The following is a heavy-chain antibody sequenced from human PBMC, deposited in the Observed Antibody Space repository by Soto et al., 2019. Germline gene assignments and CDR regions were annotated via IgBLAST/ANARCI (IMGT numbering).Heavy chain of an antibody. CDR2: IYYSGST. CDR3: AREGLAYCGGDCYSDFDY. J-gene: IGHJ4*02. V-gene: IGHV4-59*01. CDR1: GGSISSYY. D-gene: IGHD2-21*02. Sequence: SETLSLTCTVSGGSISSYYWSWIRQPPGKGLEWIGYIYYSGSTNYNPSLKSRVTISVDTSKNQFSLELSSLRSEDTAVYYCAREGLAYCGGDCYSDFDYWGQGTLVTVSS.